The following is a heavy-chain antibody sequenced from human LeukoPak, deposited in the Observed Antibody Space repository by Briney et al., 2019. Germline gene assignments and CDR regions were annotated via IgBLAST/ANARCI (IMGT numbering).Heavy chain of an antibody. J-gene: IGHJ4*02. CDR2: IFHNGNT. Sequence: SETLSLTCTVSGYSISSGYYWGWIRQPPGKGLEWIGNIFHNGNTYYNPSLKSRVTMSIDTSKKQFSLKLRTATAADTAVYYCARIEDVTRGYNHAYYFDYWGQGTLVTVSS. CDR3: ARIEDVTRGYNHAYYFDY. V-gene: IGHV4-38-2*02. D-gene: IGHD5-18*01. CDR1: GYSISSGYY.